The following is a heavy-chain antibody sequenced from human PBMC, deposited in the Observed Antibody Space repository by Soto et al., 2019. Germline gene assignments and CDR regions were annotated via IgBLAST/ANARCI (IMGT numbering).Heavy chain of an antibody. CDR2: ISGGGDAT. Sequence: VQLLDSGGGLVQPGGSLRLSCAASGFTFSGYALTWVRQAPGKGLEWVSAISGGGDATFYADSVKGWFTISRDNSKTPLYLQMNTLRDEDTAVYYCARKVSGSTGRPDLWYFDLWGRGTLVTVSS. J-gene: IGHJ2*01. D-gene: IGHD3-10*01. CDR1: GFTFSGYA. V-gene: IGHV3-23*01. CDR3: ARKVSGSTGRPDLWYFDL.